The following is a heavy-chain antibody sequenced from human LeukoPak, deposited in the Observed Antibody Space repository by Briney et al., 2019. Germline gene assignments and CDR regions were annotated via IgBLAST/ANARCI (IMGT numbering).Heavy chain of an antibody. J-gene: IGHJ4*02. CDR2: ISSSSSYI. CDR3: ARARAAMAVPWNY. CDR1: GFTFSSYS. D-gene: IGHD6-25*01. Sequence: PGGSLRLSCAASGFTFSSYSMNWVRQARGKGLECVSSISSSSSYIYYADSVKGRFTISRDNAKNSLYLQMNSLRAEDTAVYYCARARAAMAVPWNYWGQGTLVTVSS. V-gene: IGHV3-21*01.